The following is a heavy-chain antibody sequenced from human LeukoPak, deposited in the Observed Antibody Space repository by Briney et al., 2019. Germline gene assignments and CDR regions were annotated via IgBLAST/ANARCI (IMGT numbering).Heavy chain of an antibody. CDR1: GFTFSSYG. CDR2: ISFDGSNK. V-gene: IGHV3-30*18. J-gene: IGHJ3*01. Sequence: GGSLRLSCAASGFTFSSYGIHWIRQAPGKGLEWVTVISFDGSNKYYADSVKGRFTISRDNSKNTLYLQMNSQRAEDTAVHYCAKFFTGEYVRAFDVWGQGTMVTVSS. D-gene: IGHD3-10*02. CDR3: AKFFTGEYVRAFDV.